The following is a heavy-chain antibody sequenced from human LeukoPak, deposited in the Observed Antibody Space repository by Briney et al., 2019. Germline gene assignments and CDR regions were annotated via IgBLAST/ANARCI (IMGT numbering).Heavy chain of an antibody. Sequence: GGSLRLSCAASGFTFSSDVMSWVRQAPGQGLEWVSTIRPGGDRTYYADSVRDRFTISRDNSKNTLYLQMNSLRAEDTAVYYCARDLEDRYTQYYYFMDVWGTGTTVTVSS. J-gene: IGHJ6*03. CDR3: ARDLEDRYTQYYYFMDV. V-gene: IGHV3-23*01. CDR2: IRPGGDRT. D-gene: IGHD1-14*01. CDR1: GFTFSSDV.